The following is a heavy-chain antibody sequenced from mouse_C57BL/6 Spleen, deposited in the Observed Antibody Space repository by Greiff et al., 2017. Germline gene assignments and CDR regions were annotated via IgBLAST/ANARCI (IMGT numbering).Heavy chain of an antibody. Sequence: QVQLQQSGAELVKPGASVKLSCKASGYTFTSYWMQWVKQRPGQGLEWIGEIDPSDSYTNYNKKFKGKATLTVDTSSSTAYMQRSSLTSEDSAVYYCARHLRSCPFDSWGQGTTLTVSS. V-gene: IGHV1-50*01. CDR3: ARHLRSCPFDS. J-gene: IGHJ2*01. CDR1: GYTFTSYW. CDR2: IDPSDSYT.